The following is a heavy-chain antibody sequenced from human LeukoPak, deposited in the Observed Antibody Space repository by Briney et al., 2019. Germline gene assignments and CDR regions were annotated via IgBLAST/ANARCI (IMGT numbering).Heavy chain of an antibody. CDR1: GITLSNYG. Sequence: PGGSLRLSCAVSGITLSNYGMSWVRQAPGKGLEWVAGISDSGGSTKYAGSVKGRFTISRDNPKNTLSLQMSSLRAEDTAVYFCAKRGVVIRVFLVGFHKEAYYFDSWGQGALVTVSS. V-gene: IGHV3-23*01. CDR2: ISDSGGST. J-gene: IGHJ4*02. D-gene: IGHD3-10*01. CDR3: AKRGVVIRVFLVGFHKEAYYFDS.